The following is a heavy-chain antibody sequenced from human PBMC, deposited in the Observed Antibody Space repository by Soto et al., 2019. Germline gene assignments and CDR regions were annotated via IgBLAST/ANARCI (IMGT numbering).Heavy chain of an antibody. D-gene: IGHD2-2*01. CDR1: GFTFSSYG. Sequence: QVQLVESGGGVVQPGRSLRLSCAASGFTFSSYGMHWVRQAPGKGLEWVAVISYDGSNKYYADSVKGRFTISRDNSKXXLXLXXNSLRAEATAVYYCAKDREYCIGTSCPAHDWYFALWGRGTLVTVSS. CDR3: AKDREYCIGTSCPAHDWYFAL. V-gene: IGHV3-30*18. J-gene: IGHJ2*01. CDR2: ISYDGSNK.